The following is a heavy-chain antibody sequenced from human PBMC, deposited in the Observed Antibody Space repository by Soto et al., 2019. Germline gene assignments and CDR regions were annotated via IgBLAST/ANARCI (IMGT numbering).Heavy chain of an antibody. CDR3: ARGEVAFFYYVLEV. CDR2: IYDTGISGYTPST. Sequence: ASETLSLTCTVSGGSITSSYWSWIRRPPGKGVEWIAYIYDTGISGYTPSTSYNPYLKSRVTMSVDTSKSQFSLKLTSVTAADTAVYYWARGEVAFFYYVLEVGGQGITVTVSS. V-gene: IGHV4-59*01. J-gene: IGHJ6*02. CDR1: GGSITSSY.